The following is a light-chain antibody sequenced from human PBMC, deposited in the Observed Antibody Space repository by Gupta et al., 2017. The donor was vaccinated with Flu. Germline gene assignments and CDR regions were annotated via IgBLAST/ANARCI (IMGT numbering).Light chain of an antibody. J-gene: IGKJ4*01. CDR3: QQYTTYPLT. CDR1: SW. Sequence: SWLAWNQQKPGKAPKLMIYKASSLASEVPSGFTGSGSGAEFTLTIRSLQPDDFAPYYCQQYTTYPLTFGGGTRVEIK. V-gene: IGKV1-5*03. CDR2: KAS.